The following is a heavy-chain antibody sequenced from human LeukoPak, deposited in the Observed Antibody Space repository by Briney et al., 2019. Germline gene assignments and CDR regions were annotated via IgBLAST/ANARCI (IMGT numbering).Heavy chain of an antibody. J-gene: IGHJ6*03. CDR1: GGSISSYY. Sequence: SETLSLTCTVSGGSISSYYWSWIRQPPGKGLEWIGYIYYSGSTNYNPSIKSRVTIYVDTSKNQFSLKLSSVTAADTAVYYCARDGSRSWYNGYYYYYMDVWGKGTTVTVSS. CDR2: IYYSGST. CDR3: ARDGSRSWYNGYYYYYMDV. D-gene: IGHD6-13*01. V-gene: IGHV4-59*01.